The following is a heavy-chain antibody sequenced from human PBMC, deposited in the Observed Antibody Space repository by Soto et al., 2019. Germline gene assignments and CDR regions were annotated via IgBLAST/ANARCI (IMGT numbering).Heavy chain of an antibody. CDR1: GFTFSSYA. CDR2: ISGSGGST. Sequence: EVQLLESGGGLVQPGGSLRLSCAASGFTFSSYAMSWVRQAPGKGLEWVSAISGSGGSTCYADSVKGRFTISRDNSKNTLYLQMNSLRAEDTAVYYCAKDTSVADAFDIWGQGTMVTVSS. V-gene: IGHV3-23*01. D-gene: IGHD5-12*01. J-gene: IGHJ3*02. CDR3: AKDTSVADAFDI.